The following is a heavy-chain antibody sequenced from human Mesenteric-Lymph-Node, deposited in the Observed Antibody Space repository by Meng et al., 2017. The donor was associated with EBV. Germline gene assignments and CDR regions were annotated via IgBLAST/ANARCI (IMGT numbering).Heavy chain of an antibody. J-gene: IGHJ4*02. CDR1: GGSVSSTSYY. CDR2: VYYSGST. CDR3: ARGTVAGTHLDY. D-gene: IGHD6-19*01. V-gene: IGHV4-61*01. Sequence: QVQLQESGPGLVKPSETLSLTCTVSGGSVSSTSYYWSWIRQPPGKRLEWIGYVYYSGSTNYNPSLKSRVTISVDKSKNQFSLKLSSVTAADTAVYYCARGTVAGTHLDYWAQGTLVTVSS.